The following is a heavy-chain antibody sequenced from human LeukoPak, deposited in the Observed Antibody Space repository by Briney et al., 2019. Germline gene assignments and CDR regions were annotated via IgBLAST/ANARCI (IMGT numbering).Heavy chain of an antibody. CDR2: IYPGDSDT. J-gene: IGHJ2*01. Sequence: GESLKISCKGSGYSFTTYWIGWVRQMPGKGLEWMGIIYPGDSDTRYSPSFQGQVTISADKSISTAYLQWSSLKASDTAMYYCARPLAVSGNWYFDLWGRGTLATVSS. D-gene: IGHD6-19*01. V-gene: IGHV5-51*01. CDR3: ARPLAVSGNWYFDL. CDR1: GYSFTTYW.